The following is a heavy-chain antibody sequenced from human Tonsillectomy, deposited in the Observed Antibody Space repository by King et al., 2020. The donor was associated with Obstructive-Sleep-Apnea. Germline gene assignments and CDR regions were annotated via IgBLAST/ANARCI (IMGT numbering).Heavy chain of an antibody. CDR2: KYYRSKGYN. Sequence: VQLQQSGPGLVKPSQTLSLTCAISGDSVYSNSAAWNWIRQSPSRGLEWLGRKYYRSKGYNDYAVSVKSRRTINPDHSKKQFALQLNLVIPEDPAVYYCARSVAGTDYWGQGTLVTVSS. CDR3: ARSVAGTDY. D-gene: IGHD6-19*01. CDR1: GDSVYSNSAA. J-gene: IGHJ4*02. V-gene: IGHV6-1*01.